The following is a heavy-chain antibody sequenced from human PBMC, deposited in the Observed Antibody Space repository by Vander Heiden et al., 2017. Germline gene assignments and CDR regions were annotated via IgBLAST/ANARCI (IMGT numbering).Heavy chain of an antibody. CDR1: GFTFSRYS. CDR3: ERDGKKWGYYDSSGYIDY. V-gene: IGHV3-21*01. Sequence: EVQLVESGGGLVKPGGSLRLSCAASGFTFSRYSMNWVRQAPGKGLEWVSSISSSSSYIYYADSVKGRFTISRDNAKNSLYLQMNSLRAEDTAVYYCERDGKKWGYYDSSGYIDYWGQGTLVTVSS. J-gene: IGHJ4*02. D-gene: IGHD3-22*01. CDR2: ISSSSSYI.